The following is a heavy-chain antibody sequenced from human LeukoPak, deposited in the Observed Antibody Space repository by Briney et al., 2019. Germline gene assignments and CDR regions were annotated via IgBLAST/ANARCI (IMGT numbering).Heavy chain of an antibody. Sequence: KPSATLSLTCTVSGGSISSSSYYWGWIRQPPGKGLEWIGSIYYSGSTYYNPSLKSRVTISVDTSKNQFSLKLSSVTAADTAVYYCAIFSRITIFGVVTPDNDYWGQGTLVTVSS. CDR3: AIFSRITIFGVVTPDNDY. V-gene: IGHV4-39*01. D-gene: IGHD3-3*01. CDR1: GGSISSSSYY. CDR2: IYYSGST. J-gene: IGHJ4*02.